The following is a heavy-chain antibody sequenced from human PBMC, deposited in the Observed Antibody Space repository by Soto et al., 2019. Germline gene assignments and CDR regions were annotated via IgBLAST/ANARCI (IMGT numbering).Heavy chain of an antibody. D-gene: IGHD3-10*01. J-gene: IGHJ5*02. CDR2: MNPNSGNT. V-gene: IGHV1-8*01. CDR3: ARGRGSAGSGSYWFDP. Sequence: QVQLVQSGAEVKKPGASVKVSCKASGYTFTSYDINWVRQATGQGLEWMGWMNPNSGNTGYAQKFQGRGTMTRNTSISTAYMELSSLRSEDTAVYYCARGRGSAGSGSYWFDPWGQGTLVTVSS. CDR1: GYTFTSYD.